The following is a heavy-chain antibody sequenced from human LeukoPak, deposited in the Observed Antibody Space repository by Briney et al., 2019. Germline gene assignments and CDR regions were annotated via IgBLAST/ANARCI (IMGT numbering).Heavy chain of an antibody. CDR1: GFTFDDYA. Sequence: GGSLRLSCAASGFTFDDYAMHWVRQAPGKGLEWVSLISWDGGSTYYADSVKGRFTISRGNAKNTLYLQMNSLRAEDTAVYYCARDRYSSSPFDYWGQGTLVTVSS. CDR2: ISWDGGST. CDR3: ARDRYSSSPFDY. D-gene: IGHD6-13*01. J-gene: IGHJ4*02. V-gene: IGHV3-43D*03.